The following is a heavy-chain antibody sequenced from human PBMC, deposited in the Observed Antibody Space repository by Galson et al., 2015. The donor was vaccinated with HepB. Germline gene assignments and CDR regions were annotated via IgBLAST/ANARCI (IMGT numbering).Heavy chain of an antibody. CDR2: ISYDGSNK. CDR1: GFTFSSYG. J-gene: IGHJ4*02. Sequence: SLRLSCAASGFTFSSYGMHWVRQAPGKGLEWVAVISYDGSNKYYADSVKGRFTISRDNSKNTLYLQMNSLRAEDTAVYYCAKGALLLWLGGWGQGTLVTVSS. V-gene: IGHV3-30*18. CDR3: AKGALLLWLGG. D-gene: IGHD3-10*01.